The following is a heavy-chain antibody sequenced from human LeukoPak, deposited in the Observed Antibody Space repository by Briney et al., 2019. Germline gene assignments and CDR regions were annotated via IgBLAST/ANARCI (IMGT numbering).Heavy chain of an antibody. J-gene: IGHJ4*02. CDR2: VYNSGTT. D-gene: IGHD6-19*01. CDR1: GASLSRFY. V-gene: IGHV4-59*01. CDR3: AQTTGWPGFDY. Sequence: SETLSLTCTVSGASLSRFYWSWIRQPPGKGLEWIGYVYNSGTTNYNPSLKSRVTISVDTSKNQFSLKLTSVTAADTAVYYCAQTTGWPGFDYWGQGTLVTVSS.